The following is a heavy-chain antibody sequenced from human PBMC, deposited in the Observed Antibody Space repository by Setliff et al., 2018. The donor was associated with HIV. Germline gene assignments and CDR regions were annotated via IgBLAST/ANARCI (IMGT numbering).Heavy chain of an antibody. CDR3: ARDVYYYFYMDV. V-gene: IGHV1-69*06. CDR2: IIPIFGSP. J-gene: IGHJ6*03. CDR1: GDTFSRYA. Sequence: ASVKVSCKASGDTFSRYAISWVRQAPGQGLEWMGRIIPIFGSPNYVQKFQGRVTITADKSTSTAYMELSSLRSEDTAVYYCARDVYYYFYMDVWGKGTTVTVSS.